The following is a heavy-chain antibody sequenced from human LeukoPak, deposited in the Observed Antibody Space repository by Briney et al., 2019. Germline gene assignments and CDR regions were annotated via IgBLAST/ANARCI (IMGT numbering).Heavy chain of an antibody. CDR2: MYSRGDT. V-gene: IGHV3-53*01. J-gene: IGHJ5*02. Sequence: GGSLRLSCAASRFTVSDNYMSWVRQAPGKGLEWVSVMYSRGDTYYANSVKGRFTFSRDISKNTLYLQMSGLRVEDTAMYYCARDAPQVAAAGVLASWGQGTLVIVSS. CDR3: ARDAPQVAAAGVLAS. D-gene: IGHD6-13*01. CDR1: RFTVSDNY.